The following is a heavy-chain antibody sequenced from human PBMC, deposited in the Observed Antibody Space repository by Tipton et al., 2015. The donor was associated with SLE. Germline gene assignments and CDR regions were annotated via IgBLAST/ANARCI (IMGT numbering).Heavy chain of an antibody. CDR1: GGSFSGYY. V-gene: IGHV4-34*01. J-gene: IGHJ4*02. CDR3: ARRTDY. Sequence: LRLSCAVYGGSFSGYYLSWVRQPPGKGLEWIGEISHRGSTNYNPSLKSRVTISADTSKNQFSLKLSSVTAADTAVYYCARRTDYWGQGTLVTVPS. CDR2: ISHRGST.